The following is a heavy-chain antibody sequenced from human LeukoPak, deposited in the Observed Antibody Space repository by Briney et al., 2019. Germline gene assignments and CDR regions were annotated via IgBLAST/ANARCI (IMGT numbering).Heavy chain of an antibody. CDR1: GFNFSSYW. CDR2: INYDGTTT. J-gene: IGHJ4*02. Sequence: GGSLRLSCAASGFNFSSYWMHWVRQAPGKGLVWISRINYDGTTTSYADSVKGRFTISRDNAKNSLYLQMNSLRAEDMALYYCAKGIQLWSPFDYWGQGTLVTVSS. CDR3: AKGIQLWSPFDY. D-gene: IGHD5-18*01. V-gene: IGHV3-74*01.